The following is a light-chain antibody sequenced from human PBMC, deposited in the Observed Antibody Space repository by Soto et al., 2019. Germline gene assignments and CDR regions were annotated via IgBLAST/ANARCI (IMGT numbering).Light chain of an antibody. Sequence: DFQMTQSPSTLSASVGDRVTITCRASQNIRSRLAWFQQKPGRAPKLLIYAVSSLQSGVSSRFSGSGSGTDFTLSINSLQREDFATYYCQQTYSAPPLFGQGTKVDI. CDR1: QNIRSR. V-gene: IGKV1-39*01. CDR3: QQTYSAPPL. CDR2: AVS. J-gene: IGKJ1*01.